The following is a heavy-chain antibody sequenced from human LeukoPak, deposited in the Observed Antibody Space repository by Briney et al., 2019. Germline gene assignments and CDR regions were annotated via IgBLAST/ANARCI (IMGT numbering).Heavy chain of an antibody. Sequence: ASVKVSCKASGYTFTIYYMHWVRQAPGQGLEGMGWINPNSGATTYPQRFQGRVTMTRDTSISTAYMELSGLPSDDTAVYYCARNPPYCTSTSCYNDYWGQGTLVTAPS. CDR3: ARNPPYCTSTSCYNDY. CDR2: INPNSGAT. J-gene: IGHJ4*02. D-gene: IGHD2-2*02. V-gene: IGHV1-2*02. CDR1: GYTFTIYY.